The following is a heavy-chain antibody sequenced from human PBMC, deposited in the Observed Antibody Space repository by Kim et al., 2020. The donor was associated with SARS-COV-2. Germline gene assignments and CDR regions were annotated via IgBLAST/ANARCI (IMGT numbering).Heavy chain of an antibody. Sequence: SGSTNYHPSLKSRVTISIDTSKNQFSLNLSSVTAADTAVYYCTRGRQGRDWGQGTLVTVSS. V-gene: IGHV4-34*01. J-gene: IGHJ4*02. CDR2: SGST. CDR3: TRGRQGRD.